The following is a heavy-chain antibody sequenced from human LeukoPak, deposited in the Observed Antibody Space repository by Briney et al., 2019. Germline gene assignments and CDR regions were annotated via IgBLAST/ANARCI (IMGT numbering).Heavy chain of an antibody. D-gene: IGHD5-18*01. Sequence: GGSLRLSCAASGFTFSSYAMSWVRQAPGKGLEWVSAISGSGGSTYYADSVKGRFTISRDNSKNTLYLQMNSLRAEDTAVYYCAKDQGYGYGYGPWYFDLWGRGTLVTVSS. CDR3: AKDQGYGYGYGPWYFDL. J-gene: IGHJ2*01. CDR1: GFTFSSYA. CDR2: ISGSGGST. V-gene: IGHV3-23*01.